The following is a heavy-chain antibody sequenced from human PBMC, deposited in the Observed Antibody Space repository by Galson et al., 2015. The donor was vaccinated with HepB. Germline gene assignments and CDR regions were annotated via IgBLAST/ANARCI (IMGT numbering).Heavy chain of an antibody. CDR1: GYTFTSYA. V-gene: IGHV1-3*01. CDR3: ARDGNYYGSGSYTGPDY. D-gene: IGHD3-10*01. CDR2: INAGNGNT. J-gene: IGHJ4*02. Sequence: SVKVSCKASGYTFTSYAMHWVRQAPGQRLEWMGWINAGNGNTKYSQKFQGRVTITRDTSASTAYMELSSLRSEDTAVYYCARDGNYYGSGSYTGPDYWGQGTLVTVSS.